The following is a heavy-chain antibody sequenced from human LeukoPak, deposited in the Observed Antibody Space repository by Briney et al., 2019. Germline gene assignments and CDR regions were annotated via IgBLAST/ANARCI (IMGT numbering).Heavy chain of an antibody. Sequence: PGGSLRLSCAASGFTFSSYAMNWVRQAPGKGLEWVSGLSGNCGNQYYADSVKGRFTISRDNSKNTLFLQMNSLRAEDTAIYYCARDPNGSGPDFDCWGQGTLVTVSS. CDR1: GFTFSSYA. CDR2: LSGNCGNQ. V-gene: IGHV3-23*01. D-gene: IGHD3-10*01. J-gene: IGHJ4*02. CDR3: ARDPNGSGPDFDC.